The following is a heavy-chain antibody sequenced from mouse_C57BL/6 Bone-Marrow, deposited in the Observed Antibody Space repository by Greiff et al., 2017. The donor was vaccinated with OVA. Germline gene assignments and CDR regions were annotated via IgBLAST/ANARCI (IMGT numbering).Heavy chain of an antibody. V-gene: IGHV1-64*01. Sequence: VQLQQSGAELVKPGASVKLSCKASGYTFTSYWMHWVKQRPGQGLEWIGLIHPSSGSTNYNEKFKSKATLTVDKSSSTAYMQLSSLTSEDSAVFYCSSYYHSRGGYWGQGTTLTVSA. CDR2: IHPSSGST. CDR3: SSYYHSRGGY. CDR1: GYTFTSYW. D-gene: IGHD1-1*01. J-gene: IGHJ2*01.